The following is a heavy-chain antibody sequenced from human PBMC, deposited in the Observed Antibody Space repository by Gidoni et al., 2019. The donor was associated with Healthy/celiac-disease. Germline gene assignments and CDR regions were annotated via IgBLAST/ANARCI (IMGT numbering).Heavy chain of an antibody. CDR2: IKSKTDGGTT. CDR3: TTPNDYYGSGSSFDY. CDR1: GFTFSNAW. V-gene: IGHV3-15*01. D-gene: IGHD3-10*01. J-gene: IGHJ4*02. Sequence: EVQLVESGGGLVKPGGSLRLSCAASGFTFSNAWMSWVRQAPGKGLEWVGRIKSKTDGGTTDYAAPVKGRFTISRDDSKNTLYLQMNSLKTEDTAVYYCTTPNDYYGSGSSFDYWGQGTLVTVSS.